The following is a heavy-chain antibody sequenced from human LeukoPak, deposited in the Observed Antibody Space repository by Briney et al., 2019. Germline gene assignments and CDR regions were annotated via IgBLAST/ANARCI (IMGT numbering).Heavy chain of an antibody. Sequence: SETLSLTCTVSGGSISSYYWSWIRQPPGKGLEWIGYIYHSGRTNHNSSLKSRVTISVDMSKNQLSLKLSSVTAADTAVYYCARAYYDFWSGYQYYFDYWGQGTLVTVSS. CDR3: ARAYYDFWSGYQYYFDY. D-gene: IGHD3-3*01. V-gene: IGHV4-59*08. J-gene: IGHJ4*02. CDR1: GGSISSYY. CDR2: IYHSGRT.